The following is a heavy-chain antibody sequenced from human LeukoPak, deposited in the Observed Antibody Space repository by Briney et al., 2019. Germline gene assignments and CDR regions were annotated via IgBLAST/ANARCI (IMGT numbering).Heavy chain of an antibody. CDR2: IKQGGSEK. CDR1: GFTFSSYW. Sequence: PGGSLRLSCAASGFTFSSYWMSWVRQAPGKGLEWVANIKQGGSEKYYVDSVKGRFTISRDNAKNSLYLQMNSLRAEDTAVYYCARLGLLRRNWFDYWGQGTLVTVSS. J-gene: IGHJ4*02. D-gene: IGHD2-15*01. V-gene: IGHV3-7*01. CDR3: ARLGLLRRNWFDY.